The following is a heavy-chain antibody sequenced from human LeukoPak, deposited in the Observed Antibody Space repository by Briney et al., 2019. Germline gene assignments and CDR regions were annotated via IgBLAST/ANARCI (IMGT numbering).Heavy chain of an antibody. Sequence: SETLSLTCTVSGGSISSGDYYWSWIRQPPGKGLEWIGYIYYSGSTYYNPSLKSRVTISVDTSKNQFSLKLSSVTAADTAVYYCARGGGYYDILTGYPPYYYYYMDVWGKGTTVTVSS. CDR1: GGSISSGDYY. D-gene: IGHD3-9*01. CDR2: IYYSGST. V-gene: IGHV4-30-4*08. CDR3: ARGGGYYDILTGYPPYYYYYMDV. J-gene: IGHJ6*03.